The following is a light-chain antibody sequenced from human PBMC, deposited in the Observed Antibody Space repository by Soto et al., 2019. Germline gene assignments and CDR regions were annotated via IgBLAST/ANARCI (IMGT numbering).Light chain of an antibody. V-gene: IGKV3-20*01. Sequence: EIVLTQCPGTLSFSPGERATLSCRASQSVSSSYLAWYQHKPGQAPRLLIYGASSRATGIPDRFSGSGSGTDFTLTISRLEPEDFAVYYCQQYGSSPHTFGQGTKLEIK. CDR3: QQYGSSPHT. J-gene: IGKJ2*01. CDR2: GAS. CDR1: QSVSSSY.